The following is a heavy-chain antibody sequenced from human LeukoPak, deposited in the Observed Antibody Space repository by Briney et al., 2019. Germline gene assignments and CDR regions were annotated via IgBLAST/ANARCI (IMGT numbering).Heavy chain of an antibody. V-gene: IGHV4-39*01. CDR1: GGSISSSSYY. CDR2: IYYTGST. D-gene: IGHD4-23*01. CDR3: ARLHYGGNYGYYYYYMDV. Sequence: SETLSLTCTVSGGSISSSSYYWGWIRQPPGRGLEWIGSIYYTGSTYYNPSLKSRVTISLDTSKNQFSLKLSSVTAADTAVYYCARLHYGGNYGYYYYYMDVWGKGTTVTVSS. J-gene: IGHJ6*03.